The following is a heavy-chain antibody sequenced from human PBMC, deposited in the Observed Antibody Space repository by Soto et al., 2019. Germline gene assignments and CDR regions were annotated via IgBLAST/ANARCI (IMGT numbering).Heavy chain of an antibody. Sequence: ASVKVSCKASGYTFTSYDINWVRQATGQGLEWMGWMNPNSGNTGYAQKFQGRVTMTRNTSISTAYMELSSLRSEDTAVYYCARLPGELFYYYMDVWGQGTPVTVSS. CDR2: MNPNSGNT. D-gene: IGHD3-10*01. J-gene: IGHJ6*02. CDR1: GYTFTSYD. CDR3: ARLPGELFYYYMDV. V-gene: IGHV1-8*01.